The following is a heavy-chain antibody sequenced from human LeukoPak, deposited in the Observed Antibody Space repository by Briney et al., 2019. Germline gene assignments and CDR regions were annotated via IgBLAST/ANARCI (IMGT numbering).Heavy chain of an antibody. J-gene: IGHJ4*02. CDR1: GFSFSNYW. CDR3: TEGGTITWVEDY. Sequence: GGSLRLSCAASGFSFSNYWMSWVRQAPGKGLEWVANIKQDGSEKYYVDFVKGRFTISRDNAKKSLYLQMNSLRDEDTAVYYCTEGGTITWVEDYWGQGTLVTVSS. D-gene: IGHD3-16*01. V-gene: IGHV3-7*05. CDR2: IKQDGSEK.